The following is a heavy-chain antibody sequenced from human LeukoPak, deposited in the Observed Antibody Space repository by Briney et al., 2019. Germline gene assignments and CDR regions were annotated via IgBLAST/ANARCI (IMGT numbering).Heavy chain of an antibody. CDR3: ARMGDRAVVVLAARDRYYYYGMDV. D-gene: IGHD2-15*01. V-gene: IGHV1-69*04. J-gene: IGHJ6*02. Sequence: VASVKVSCKASGGTFSSYAISWVRQAPGQGLEWMGRIIPILGIANYAQKFQGRVTITADKSTSTAYMELSSLRSEDTAVYYCARMGDRAVVVLAARDRYYYYGMDVWGQGTTVTVSS. CDR1: GGTFSSYA. CDR2: IIPILGIA.